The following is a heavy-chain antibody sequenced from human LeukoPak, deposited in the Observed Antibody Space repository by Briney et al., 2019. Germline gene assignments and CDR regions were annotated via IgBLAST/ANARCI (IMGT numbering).Heavy chain of an antibody. Sequence: GGSLRLSCAASGFAFNSYEVNWVRQAPGKGLQWVSYISSSGTSKYYADSVKGRFTISRDNAKNSLFLHMSSLRVEDTAVYYCARARGTYPSHYLDYWGQGTLVTVSS. CDR1: GFAFNSYE. CDR3: ARARGTYPSHYLDY. CDR2: ISSSGTSK. V-gene: IGHV3-48*03. D-gene: IGHD1-26*01. J-gene: IGHJ4*02.